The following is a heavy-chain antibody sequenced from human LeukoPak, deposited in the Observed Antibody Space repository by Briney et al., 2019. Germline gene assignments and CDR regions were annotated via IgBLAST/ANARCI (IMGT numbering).Heavy chain of an antibody. Sequence: GGSLRLSCAASGFTFSSYWMYWVRQAPGKGLVWVSRINSDGSSTSYADSVKGRFTISRDNAKNTLSLQINSLRAEDTAVYYCARASTVTTRLWDWGQGTLVTVSS. V-gene: IGHV3-74*01. J-gene: IGHJ4*02. CDR2: INSDGSST. D-gene: IGHD4-17*01. CDR3: ARASTVTTRLWD. CDR1: GFTFSSYW.